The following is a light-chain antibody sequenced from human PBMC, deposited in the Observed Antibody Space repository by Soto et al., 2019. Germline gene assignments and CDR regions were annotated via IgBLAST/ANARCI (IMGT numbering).Light chain of an antibody. CDR2: EGS. V-gene: IGLV2-23*01. CDR3: CSYAARE. Sequence: QSALTQPASVSGSPGQSITISCTGTSSDVGSYNLVSWYQQHPGKAPKLMIYEGSKRPSGVSNRFSGSKSGNTASLTISGLQAEDEADYYCCSYAAREFGGGTKLTVL. CDR1: SSDVGSYNL. J-gene: IGLJ3*02.